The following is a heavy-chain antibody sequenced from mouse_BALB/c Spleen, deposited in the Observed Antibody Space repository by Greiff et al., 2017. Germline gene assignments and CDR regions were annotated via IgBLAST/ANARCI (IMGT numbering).Heavy chain of an antibody. D-gene: IGHD4-1*01. V-gene: IGHV14-3*02. J-gene: IGHJ4*01. CDR1: GFNIKDTY. CDR2: IDPANGNT. Sequence: EVKLMESGAELVKPGASVKLSCTASGFNIKDTYMHWVKQRPEQGLEWIGRIDPANGNTKYDPKFQGKATITADTSSNTAYLQLSSLTSEDTAVYYCAPGTGAMDYWGQGTSVTVSS. CDR3: APGTGAMDY.